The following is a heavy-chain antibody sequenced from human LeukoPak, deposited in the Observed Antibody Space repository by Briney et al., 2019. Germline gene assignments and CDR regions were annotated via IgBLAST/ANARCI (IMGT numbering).Heavy chain of an antibody. CDR3: ARGYSSGWTFDY. Sequence: ASVKVSCKASGYTFTGYYMHWVRQAPGQGLEWMGWINPNSGGTNYAQKFQGRVTMTRDTSISTAYMELSSLRSEDTAVYYCARGYSSGWTFDYWGQGTLVTVSS. V-gene: IGHV1-2*02. CDR1: GYTFTGYY. J-gene: IGHJ4*02. CDR2: INPNSGGT. D-gene: IGHD6-19*01.